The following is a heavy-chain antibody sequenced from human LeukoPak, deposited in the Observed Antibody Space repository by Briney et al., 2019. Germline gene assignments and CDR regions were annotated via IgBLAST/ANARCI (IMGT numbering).Heavy chain of an antibody. V-gene: IGHV3-30*18. J-gene: IGHJ6*02. CDR3: AKDRTVDYGMDV. CDR1: GFTFSSYG. D-gene: IGHD2-15*01. CDR2: ISYDGSNK. Sequence: GSLRLSCAASGFTFSSYGMHWVRQAPGKGLEWVAVISYDGSNKYYADSVKGRFTISRDNSKNTLYLQMNSLRAEDAAVYYCAKDRTVDYGMDVWGQGTTVTVSS.